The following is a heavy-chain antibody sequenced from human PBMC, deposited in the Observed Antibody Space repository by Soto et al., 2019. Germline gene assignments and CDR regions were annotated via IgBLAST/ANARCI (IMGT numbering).Heavy chain of an antibody. CDR1: GYTFTSYY. Sequence: QVQLVQSGAEVKKPGASVKVSCKASGYTFTSYYMHWVRQAPGQGLEWMGIINPSGGSTSYAQKLQGRVTMTRDTSTSTVYMELSSLRSEDTAVYYCARDSSRQYGMDVWGQGTTVTVSS. J-gene: IGHJ6*02. D-gene: IGHD3-10*01. CDR2: INPSGGST. V-gene: IGHV1-46*01. CDR3: ARDSSRQYGMDV.